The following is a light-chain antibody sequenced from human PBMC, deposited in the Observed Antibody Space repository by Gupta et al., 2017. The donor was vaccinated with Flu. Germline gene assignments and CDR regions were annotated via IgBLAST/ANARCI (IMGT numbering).Light chain of an antibody. CDR1: QSISNF. V-gene: IGKV1-39*01. CDR2: SVS. Sequence: DIQMTQSPPSLSASVGDRVTLTCRASQSISNFLNWYRQSPGKAPQVLIYSVSTLHEGVPSRFSGSTSGTDFTLTISSLQPEDFATYYCQQSYIAPFTFGPGTTVDIK. J-gene: IGKJ3*01. CDR3: QQSYIAPFT.